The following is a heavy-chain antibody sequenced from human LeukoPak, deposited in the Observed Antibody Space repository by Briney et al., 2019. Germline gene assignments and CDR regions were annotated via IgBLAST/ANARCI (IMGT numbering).Heavy chain of an antibody. J-gene: IGHJ4*02. Sequence: PSETLSLTCTVSGVSISTGSYYWSWIRQPAGKGLEWIGRIYSSGSTNYSPSFKSRVTISVDTSKNRFSLNLSSVTAADTAVYYCARGEYDSSAYWGYYFENWGQGTLVTVSS. V-gene: IGHV4-61*02. D-gene: IGHD3-22*01. CDR2: IYSSGST. CDR1: GVSISTGSYY. CDR3: ARGEYDSSAYWGYYFEN.